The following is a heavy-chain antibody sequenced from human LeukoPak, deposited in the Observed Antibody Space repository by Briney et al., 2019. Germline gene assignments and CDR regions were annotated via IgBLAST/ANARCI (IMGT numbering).Heavy chain of an antibody. D-gene: IGHD3-3*01. J-gene: IGHJ4*02. CDR3: AKGTLWSGYYYFDY. Sequence: GGSLRLSCAASGFTFSSYAMSWVRQAPGKGLEWVSGIVGSGGSTYSADSVKGRFTISRDNSKNTLYLQMNSLRAEDTAVYYCAKGTLWSGYYYFDYWGQGTLSPSPQ. CDR2: IVGSGGST. CDR1: GFTFSSYA. V-gene: IGHV3-23*01.